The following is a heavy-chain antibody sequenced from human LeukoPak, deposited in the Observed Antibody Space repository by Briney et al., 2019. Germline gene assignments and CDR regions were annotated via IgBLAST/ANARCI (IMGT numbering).Heavy chain of an antibody. Sequence: ASVKVSCKASGGTFSSYAISWVRQAPGQGLEWMGGIIPIFGTANYAQKFQGRVTLTADRSTNTAYMELDGLTSDDTAVYFCARDRGGGFDLAFFDHWGQGTLVTVSS. V-gene: IGHV1-69*06. CDR2: IIPIFGTA. J-gene: IGHJ4*02. CDR1: GGTFSSYA. D-gene: IGHD5-12*01. CDR3: ARDRGGGFDLAFFDH.